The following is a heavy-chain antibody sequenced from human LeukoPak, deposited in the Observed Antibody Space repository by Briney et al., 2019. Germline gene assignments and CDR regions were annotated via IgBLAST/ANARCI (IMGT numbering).Heavy chain of an antibody. Sequence: GGSLTLSCAASGFPFSSYEMNWVRQAPGKGLEWVSYISSSGSTIYYADPVKGRFTISRDNAKNSLYLQMNSLRAEDMAVYYCARAIGDVVVTAEDAFDICGQGTMVTVSS. V-gene: IGHV3-48*03. D-gene: IGHD2-21*02. J-gene: IGHJ3*02. CDR3: ARAIGDVVVTAEDAFDI. CDR1: GFPFSSYE. CDR2: ISSSGSTI.